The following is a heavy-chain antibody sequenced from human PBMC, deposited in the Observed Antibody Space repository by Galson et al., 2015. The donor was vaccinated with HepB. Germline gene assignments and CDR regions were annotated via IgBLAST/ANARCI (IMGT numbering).Heavy chain of an antibody. CDR3: AKDPSYFIAAIDA. CDR2: ISWNSGSI. CDR1: GFTFDDYA. D-gene: IGHD6-6*01. Sequence: SLRLSCAASGFTFDDYAMHWVRQAPGKGLEWVSGISWNSGSIGYADSVKGRFTISRDNAKNSLYLQMNSLRAEDTALYYCAKDPSYFIAAIDAWGQGTLVTVSS. V-gene: IGHV3-9*01. J-gene: IGHJ5*02.